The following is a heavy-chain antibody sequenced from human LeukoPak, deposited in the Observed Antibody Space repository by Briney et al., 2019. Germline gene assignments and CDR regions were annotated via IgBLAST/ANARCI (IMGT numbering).Heavy chain of an antibody. CDR3: ARQGYDILTGYIDAFDI. Sequence: SETLSLTCTVSGGSISSYYWSWIRQPPGKGLEWIGYISYSGGTNYNPSLKSRVTISIDTSKNQFSLKLRSVTAADTAIYYCARQGYDILTGYIDAFDIWGQGTMVTVSS. CDR2: ISYSGGT. CDR1: GGSISSYY. D-gene: IGHD3-9*01. J-gene: IGHJ3*02. V-gene: IGHV4-59*08.